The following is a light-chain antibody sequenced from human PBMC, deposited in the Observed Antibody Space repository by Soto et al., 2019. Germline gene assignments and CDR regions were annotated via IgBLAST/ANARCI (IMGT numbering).Light chain of an antibody. V-gene: IGKV1-5*03. CDR3: QQYNSYPLT. Sequence: IHMTQSPSTLSASVGDRVTITCRASQSISSWLAWYQQKPGKAPKLLIYKASSLEGGVPSRFSGSGSGAAFTLTISSLQPDDFATYYCQQYNSYPLTFGGGTKVDIK. CDR1: QSISSW. J-gene: IGKJ4*01. CDR2: KAS.